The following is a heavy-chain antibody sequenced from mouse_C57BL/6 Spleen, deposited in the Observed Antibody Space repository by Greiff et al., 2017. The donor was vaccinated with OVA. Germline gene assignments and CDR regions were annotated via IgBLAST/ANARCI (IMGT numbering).Heavy chain of an antibody. CDR1: GYSFTDYN. Sequence: EVQLQQSGPELVKPGASVKISCKASGYSFTDYNMNWVKQSNGKSLEWIGVINPNYGTTSYNQKFKGKATLTVDQSSSTAYMQLNSLTSEDSAVYYGATHAYGSSYRYFEVWGTGTTLTVSS. V-gene: IGHV1-39*01. J-gene: IGHJ1*03. CDR2: INPNYGTT. CDR3: ATHAYGSSYRYFEV. D-gene: IGHD1-1*01.